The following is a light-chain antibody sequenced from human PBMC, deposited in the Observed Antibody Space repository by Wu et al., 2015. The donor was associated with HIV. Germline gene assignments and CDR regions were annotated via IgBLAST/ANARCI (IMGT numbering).Light chain of an antibody. Sequence: VVMTQSPATLSVSPGERVTLSCRASQSVRNNLAWYQQKPGQAPRLLIYGASTRATGLPVRFSGSGSGTEFTLIISSLQSEDFAVYFCQQYNNWLTFGGGTRVELK. V-gene: IGKV3-15*01. CDR2: GAS. J-gene: IGKJ4*01. CDR1: QSVRNN. CDR3: QQYNNWLT.